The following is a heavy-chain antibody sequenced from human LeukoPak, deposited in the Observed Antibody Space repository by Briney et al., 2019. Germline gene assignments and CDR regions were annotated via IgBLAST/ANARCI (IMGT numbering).Heavy chain of an antibody. CDR3: AKGAYDSSGSQDY. CDR2: ISGSGGST. J-gene: IGHJ4*02. Sequence: GGSLRLSCAASGFTFSSYAMSWVRQAPGKGLEWASAISGSGGSTYYTDSVKGRFTISRDNSKNTLYLQMNSLRAEDTAVYYCAKGAYDSSGSQDYWGQGTLVTVSS. CDR1: GFTFSSYA. D-gene: IGHD3-22*01. V-gene: IGHV3-23*01.